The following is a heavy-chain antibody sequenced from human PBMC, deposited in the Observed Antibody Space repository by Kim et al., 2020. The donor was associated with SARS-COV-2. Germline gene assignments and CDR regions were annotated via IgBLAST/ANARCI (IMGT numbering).Heavy chain of an antibody. J-gene: IGHJ4*02. V-gene: IGHV3-21*01. CDR1: GFTFSSYS. D-gene: IGHD2-21*02. Sequence: GGSLRLSCAASGFTFSSYSMNWVRQAPGKGLEWVSSISSSSSYIYYADSVKGRFTISRDNAKNSLYLQMNSLRAEDTAVYYCARDSAVVVTAILGYWGQGTLVTVSS. CDR3: ARDSAVVVTAILGY. CDR2: ISSSSSYI.